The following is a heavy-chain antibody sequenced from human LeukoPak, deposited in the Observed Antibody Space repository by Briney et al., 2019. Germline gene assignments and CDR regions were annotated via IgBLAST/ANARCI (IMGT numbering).Heavy chain of an antibody. Sequence: ASVKVSCKASGYTFTSYYMHWVRQAPGQGLEWMGIINPSGGSTSYAQKFQGRVTMTRDMSTSTVYMELSSLRSEDTAVYYCARDHHDCGDYAVFDYWGQGTLVTVSS. CDR1: GYTFTSYY. J-gene: IGHJ4*02. V-gene: IGHV1-46*01. D-gene: IGHD4-17*01. CDR2: INPSGGST. CDR3: ARDHHDCGDYAVFDY.